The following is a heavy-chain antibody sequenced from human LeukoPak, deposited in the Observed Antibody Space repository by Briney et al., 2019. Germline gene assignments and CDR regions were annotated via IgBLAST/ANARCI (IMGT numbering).Heavy chain of an antibody. D-gene: IGHD3-22*01. Sequence: PSETLSLTCTVSGGSISSYYWSWIRQPPGKGLEWIGYIYYSGSTNYNPSLKSRVTISVDTSKNRFSLKLSSVTAADTAVYYCATPEGSRAITMSRDFDYWGQGTLVTVSS. CDR2: IYYSGST. V-gene: IGHV4-59*08. CDR1: GGSISSYY. J-gene: IGHJ4*02. CDR3: ATPEGSRAITMSRDFDY.